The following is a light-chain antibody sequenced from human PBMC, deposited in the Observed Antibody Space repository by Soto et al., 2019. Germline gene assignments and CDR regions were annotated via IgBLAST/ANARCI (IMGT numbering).Light chain of an antibody. V-gene: IGKV1-5*03. J-gene: IGKJ2*01. CDR3: QQYNTLFPYT. CDR1: QIVSYW. CDR2: KAS. Sequence: DIQMTQSPSTLSASVGDRVTITCRASQIVSYWLAWYQQKPGKAPKLLIYKASNLESGVPSRFSGSGSGTEFTLTISSLQPDDFATYYCQQYNTLFPYTFGQGTKLDIK.